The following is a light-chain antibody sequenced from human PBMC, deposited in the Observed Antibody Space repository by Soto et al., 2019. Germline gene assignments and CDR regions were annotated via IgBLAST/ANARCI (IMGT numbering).Light chain of an antibody. CDR2: DAS. V-gene: IGKV1-33*01. Sequence: DIQMTQSPSSLTASVGDRVTITCQTSQNISKYLIWYQQSPGKAPNLLISDASNLEAGVPSRFSGRGSGTHFTLTISCLQPEDIGRYYCHQYDDLPYTFGQGTSLQIK. J-gene: IGKJ2*01. CDR3: HQYDDLPYT. CDR1: QNISKY.